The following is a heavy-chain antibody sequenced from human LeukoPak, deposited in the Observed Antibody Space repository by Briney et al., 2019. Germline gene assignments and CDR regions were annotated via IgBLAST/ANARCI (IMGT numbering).Heavy chain of an antibody. CDR1: GGSISSYY. D-gene: IGHD3-10*01. CDR2: IYYSGST. V-gene: IGHV4-59*08. Sequence: SETLSLTCTVSGGSISSYYWSWIRQPPGKGLEWIGYIYYSGSTNYNPSLKSRVTISVDTSKNQFSLKLSSVTAADTAVYYCARVRSRGWFDPWGQGTLVTVSS. CDR3: ARVRSRGWFDP. J-gene: IGHJ5*02.